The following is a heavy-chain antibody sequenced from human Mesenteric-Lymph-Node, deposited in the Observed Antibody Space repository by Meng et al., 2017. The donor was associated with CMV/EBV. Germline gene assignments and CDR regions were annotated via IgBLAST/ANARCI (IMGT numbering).Heavy chain of an antibody. CDR1: GFTFGDFV. CDR3: ARYYDFLAGYQTLDAFDF. Sequence: GESLKISCTTSGFTFGDFVINWVRQAPGKGLEWVGFIRSETYGGTTEYAASVKGRFTISRDDSNSIAYLQMNSLKTEDTAVYYCARYYDFLAGYQTLDAFDFWGQGTMVTVSS. J-gene: IGHJ3*01. D-gene: IGHD3-9*01. V-gene: IGHV3-49*04. CDR2: IRSETYGGTT.